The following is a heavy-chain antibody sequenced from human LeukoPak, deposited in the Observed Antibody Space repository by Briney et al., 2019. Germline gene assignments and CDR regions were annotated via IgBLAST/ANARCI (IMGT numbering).Heavy chain of an antibody. V-gene: IGHV3-64*01. CDR2: ISSNGSST. Sequence: GGSLRLSCAASGFTFSSYAMHWVRQAPGKGLEYVSAISSNGSSTYYANSVKDRFTISRDNSKNTLYLQMGSLRPEDMAVYYCARAYYYDSSGYRDYYFDYWGQGTLVTVSS. J-gene: IGHJ4*02. CDR3: ARAYYYDSSGYRDYYFDY. D-gene: IGHD3-22*01. CDR1: GFTFSSYA.